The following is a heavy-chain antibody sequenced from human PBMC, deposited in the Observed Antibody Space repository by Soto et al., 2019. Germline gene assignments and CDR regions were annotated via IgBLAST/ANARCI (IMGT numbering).Heavy chain of an antibody. V-gene: IGHV3-7*03. CDR3: ARTQIAVAGPFDY. D-gene: IGHD6-19*01. Sequence: LRLSCAASGFTFSSYWMSWVRQAPGKGLEWVANIKQDGSEKYYVDSVKGRFTISRDNAKNSLYPQMNSLRAEDTAVYYCARTQIAVAGPFDYWGQGTLVTVSS. CDR1: GFTFSSYW. J-gene: IGHJ4*02. CDR2: IKQDGSEK.